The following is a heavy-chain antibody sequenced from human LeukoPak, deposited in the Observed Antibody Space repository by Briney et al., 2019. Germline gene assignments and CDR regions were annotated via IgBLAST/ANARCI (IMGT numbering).Heavy chain of an antibody. CDR1: GFTFSSYA. CDR3: ATVHSSGWPYYFDY. D-gene: IGHD6-19*01. V-gene: IGHV3-23*01. Sequence: GGSLRLSCAASGFTFSSYAMSWVRQAPGKGLEWVSAISGSGGSTYYADSVKGRFTISRDNSKNTLYLQMNSLRAEDTALYYCATVHSSGWPYYFDYWGQGTLVTASS. J-gene: IGHJ4*02. CDR2: ISGSGGST.